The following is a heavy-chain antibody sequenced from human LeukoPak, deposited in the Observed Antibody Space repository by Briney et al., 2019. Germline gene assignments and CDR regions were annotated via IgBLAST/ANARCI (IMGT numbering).Heavy chain of an antibody. V-gene: IGHV4-4*02. CDR3: ARGRIYSSGWYDVRKYFDY. Sequence: MPSGTLSLTCAVSGGSISSRYWWSWVRQPPGKGLEWIGEIYHSGSSNYNPALKSRVTISVDTSKNQFSLRLNSVTAADTAVYYCARGRIYSSGWYDVRKYFDYWGQGTLVTVSS. CDR1: GGSISSRYW. D-gene: IGHD6-19*01. CDR2: IYHSGSS. J-gene: IGHJ4*02.